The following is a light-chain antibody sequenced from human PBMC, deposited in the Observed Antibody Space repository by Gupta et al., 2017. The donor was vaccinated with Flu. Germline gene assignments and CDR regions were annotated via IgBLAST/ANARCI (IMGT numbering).Light chain of an antibody. Sequence: NCKSSQSVLYSSNNKNYLAWYQQKPGQPPKLLIYWASTRESGVPDRFSGSGSGTDFTLTISSLQTEDVAVYYCQQYYSTPYTFGQGTKLEIK. CDR2: WAS. J-gene: IGKJ2*01. V-gene: IGKV4-1*01. CDR3: QQYYSTPYT. CDR1: QSVLYSSNNKNY.